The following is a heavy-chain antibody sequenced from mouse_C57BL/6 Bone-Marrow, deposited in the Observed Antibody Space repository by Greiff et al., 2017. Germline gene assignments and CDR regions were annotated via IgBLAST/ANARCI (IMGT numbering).Heavy chain of an antibody. CDR3: ARSGPYYSNYTYAMDY. CDR2: IYPRSGNT. CDR1: GYTFTSYG. Sequence: VQLQQSGAELARPGASVKLSCKASGYTFTSYGISWVKQRTGQGLEWIGEIYPRSGNTYYNEKFKGKATLTADKSSSTAYMELRSLTSEDSAVYVCARSGPYYSNYTYAMDYWGQGTSVTVSS. J-gene: IGHJ4*01. V-gene: IGHV1-81*01. D-gene: IGHD2-5*01.